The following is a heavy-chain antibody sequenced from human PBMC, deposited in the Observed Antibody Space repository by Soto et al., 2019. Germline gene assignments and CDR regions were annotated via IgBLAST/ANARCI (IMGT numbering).Heavy chain of an antibody. CDR3: ARDRGDGVRGVIFGYYYYGMDV. D-gene: IGHD3-10*01. Sequence: QVQLVESGGGVVQPGRSLRLSCAASGFTFSSYAMHWVRQAPGKGLEWVAVISYDGSNKYYADSVKGRFTISRDNSKNALYLQMNSLRADDTAVYYCARDRGDGVRGVIFGYYYYGMDVWGQGTTVTVSS. CDR1: GFTFSSYA. CDR2: ISYDGSNK. J-gene: IGHJ6*02. V-gene: IGHV3-30-3*01.